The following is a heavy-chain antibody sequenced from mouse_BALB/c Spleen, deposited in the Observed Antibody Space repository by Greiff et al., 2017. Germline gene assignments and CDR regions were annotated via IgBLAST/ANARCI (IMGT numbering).Heavy chain of an antibody. D-gene: IGHD1-1*01. CDR3: TREDGSSCAY. CDR1: GYTFTSYY. J-gene: IGHJ3*01. V-gene: IGHV1S81*02. Sequence: LQESGAELVKPGASVKLSCKASGYTFTSYYMYWVKQRPGQGLEWIGEINPSNGGTNFNEKFKSKATLTVDKSSSTAYMQLSSLTSEDSAVYYCTREDGSSCAYWGQGTLVTVSA. CDR2: INPSNGGT.